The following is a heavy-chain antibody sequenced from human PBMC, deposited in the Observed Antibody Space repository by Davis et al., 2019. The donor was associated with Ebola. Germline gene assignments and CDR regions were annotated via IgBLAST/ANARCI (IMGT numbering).Heavy chain of an antibody. CDR1: GGSVSSGSYY. D-gene: IGHD2-15*01. Sequence: GSLRLSCTVSGGSVSSGSYYWSWIRQPPGKGLEWIGEINHSGSTNYNPSLKSRLTISVDTSKNQFSLKLSSVTAADTAVYYCARALGYCRFDPWGQGTLVTVSS. CDR2: INHSGST. CDR3: ARALGYCRFDP. J-gene: IGHJ5*02. V-gene: IGHV4-39*07.